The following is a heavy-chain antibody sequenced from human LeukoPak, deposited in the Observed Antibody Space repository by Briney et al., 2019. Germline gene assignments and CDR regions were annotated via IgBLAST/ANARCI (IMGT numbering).Heavy chain of an antibody. CDR2: IYYRGST. CDR1: GGFISSNY. D-gene: IGHD3-10*01. Sequence: SETLSLTCTVSGGFISSNYWSWIRQPPGKGLEWIGYIYYRGSTNYNPSLKNRVTISVDTSKNQFSLKLSSVIAADTAVYYCAREGSMVRGAYDYWGQGTLVTVPS. CDR3: AREGSMVRGAYDY. V-gene: IGHV4-59*01. J-gene: IGHJ4*02.